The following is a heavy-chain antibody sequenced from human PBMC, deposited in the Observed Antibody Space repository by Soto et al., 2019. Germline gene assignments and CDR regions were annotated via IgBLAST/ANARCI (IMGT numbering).Heavy chain of an antibody. CDR2: ISSSSSYI. J-gene: IGHJ4*02. CDR1: GFTFSSYS. Sequence: GGSLRLSCAASGFTFSSYSMNWVRQAPGKGLEWVSSISSSSSYIYYADSVKGRFTISRDNAKNSLYLQMNSLRAEDTAVYYCARDKKIRSSSFNFDYWGQGTLVTV. CDR3: ARDKKIRSSSFNFDY. V-gene: IGHV3-21*01. D-gene: IGHD6-13*01.